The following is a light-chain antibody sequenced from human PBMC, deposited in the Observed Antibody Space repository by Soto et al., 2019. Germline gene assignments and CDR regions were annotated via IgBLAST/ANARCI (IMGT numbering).Light chain of an antibody. V-gene: IGKV2-28*01. CDR2: LGS. CDR3: MQALQSRT. J-gene: IGKJ1*01. CDR1: QSLLYTNGYNY. Sequence: DIVMTQSPLSLPVTPGEPASISCRSSQSLLYTNGYNYLDWYLQKPGQSPQLLIYLGSNRASGVPARFSGSGSGTDFTLKISRVEAEDVGVYYCMQALQSRTFGQGTKLEIK.